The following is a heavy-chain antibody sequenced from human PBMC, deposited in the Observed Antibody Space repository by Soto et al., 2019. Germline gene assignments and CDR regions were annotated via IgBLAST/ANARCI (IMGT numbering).Heavy chain of an antibody. CDR2: IWYDGSNK. D-gene: IGHD6-13*01. J-gene: IGHJ6*02. CDR3: ARDGQQLTPYALDV. Sequence: QVQLVESGGGVIQPGRSLRVSCAASGFTLRLHAMHWVRQAPGKGLEWVAQIWYDGSNKYYTDSVKGRFTVSRDDFKNTMFLQMDSLRAEDTAVYYCARDGQQLTPYALDVWGQGTTVIVSS. CDR1: GFTLRLHA. V-gene: IGHV3-33*08.